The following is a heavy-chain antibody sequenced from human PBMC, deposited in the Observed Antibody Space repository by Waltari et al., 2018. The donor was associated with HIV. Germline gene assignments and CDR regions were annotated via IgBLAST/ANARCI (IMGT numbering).Heavy chain of an antibody. Sequence: QVQLVESGGGVVQPGGSMRLSCTAFGFTFSNSGMYWVRQAPGKGLQWVAFIRYDGTNKYYADSVKGRFIISRDNSKNTLSLQMHSLRAEDTAVYYCAKAPHHYDSSGPVYWGQGTLVTVSS. J-gene: IGHJ4*02. D-gene: IGHD3-22*01. CDR1: GFTFSNSG. CDR2: IRYDGTNK. V-gene: IGHV3-30*02. CDR3: AKAPHHYDSSGPVY.